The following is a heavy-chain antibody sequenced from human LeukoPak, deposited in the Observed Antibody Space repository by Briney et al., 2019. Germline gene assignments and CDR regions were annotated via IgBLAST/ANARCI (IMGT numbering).Heavy chain of an antibody. CDR1: GFTFSTYT. Sequence: PGGSLRLSCAASGFTFSTYTMDWVRQAPGKGLEWVSSIRGSSNYMYYADSVRGRFTISRDNAKNSLYLQMNSLRAEDTAVYYCASSGYDWGVWGQGTLVTVSS. D-gene: IGHD5-12*01. J-gene: IGHJ4*02. V-gene: IGHV3-21*06. CDR3: ASSGYDWGV. CDR2: IRGSSNYM.